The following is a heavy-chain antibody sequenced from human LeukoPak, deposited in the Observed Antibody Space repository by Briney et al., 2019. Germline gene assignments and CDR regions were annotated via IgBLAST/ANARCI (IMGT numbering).Heavy chain of an antibody. J-gene: IGHJ6*03. D-gene: IGHD3-10*01. CDR1: GGSVTDYY. Sequence: SETLSLTCTVSGGSVTDYYWSWIRQSPGKGLEWIGEINHSGSTNYNPSLKSRVTISVDTSKNQFSLKLSSVTAADTAVYYCARSAEWFGELSSYHYYYYMDVWGKGTTVTISS. V-gene: IGHV4-34*01. CDR2: INHSGST. CDR3: ARSAEWFGELSSYHYYYYMDV.